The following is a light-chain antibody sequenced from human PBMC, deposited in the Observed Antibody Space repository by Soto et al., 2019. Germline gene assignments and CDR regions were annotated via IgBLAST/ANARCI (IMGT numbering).Light chain of an antibody. CDR1: QSISSY. Sequence: DIKMKQSTSSLSTSVGDRFPITCRASQSISSYLNCYQQKAGKAPKLLIFAASTLQSDVTSRFSGSGSGTDFTLTINSFPPEDFPSYFCQQTYSTPWTFCQGTKVDIK. CDR2: AAS. CDR3: QQTYSTPWT. V-gene: IGKV1-39*01. J-gene: IGKJ1*01.